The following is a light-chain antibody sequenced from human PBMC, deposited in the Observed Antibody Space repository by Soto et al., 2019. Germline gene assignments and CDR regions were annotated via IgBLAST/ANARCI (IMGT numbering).Light chain of an antibody. V-gene: IGKV3-20*01. J-gene: IGKJ5*01. CDR1: QSISTNY. Sequence: EVVLTQSPGTLSLSPGERATLSCRASQSISTNYLAWYQQKPGQAPRLLIYAASSRLTGIPDRFSGSGSGTDFTLTIIRLEHEDFAVYYCQQYGRTFGQGTLLEIK. CDR2: AAS. CDR3: QQYGRT.